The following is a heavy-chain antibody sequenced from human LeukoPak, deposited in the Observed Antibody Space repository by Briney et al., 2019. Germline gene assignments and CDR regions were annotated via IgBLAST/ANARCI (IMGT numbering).Heavy chain of an antibody. CDR2: VSFDGSNQ. D-gene: IGHD3-10*01. J-gene: IGHJ6*04. Sequence: GGSLRLSCSASRLTFSSCGIHCVRQAPAKGREWVLVVSFDGSNQYFTHSVKVRFIISRDKLKKTLSLQMNSLRTEDTGMYYCAKDSKWMLRGIIPYGMDVWGKGTTVTVSS. CDR1: RLTFSSCG. CDR3: AKDSKWMLRGIIPYGMDV. V-gene: IGHV3-30*18.